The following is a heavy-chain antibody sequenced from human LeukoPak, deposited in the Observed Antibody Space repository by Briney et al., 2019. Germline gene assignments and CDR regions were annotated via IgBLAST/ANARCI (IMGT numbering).Heavy chain of an antibody. CDR1: GYTFTGYY. CDR2: INPTHGGT. J-gene: IGHJ4*02. V-gene: IGHV1-2*02. Sequence: GASVKVSCKASGYTFTGYYIHWVRQAPGQGLEWMGWINPTHGGTNFAQKFQGRVTMTRDSSISTAYMELSRLRSDDTAMYYCAIVTTADGYWGQGTPLTVSS. CDR3: AIVTTADGY. D-gene: IGHD4-17*01.